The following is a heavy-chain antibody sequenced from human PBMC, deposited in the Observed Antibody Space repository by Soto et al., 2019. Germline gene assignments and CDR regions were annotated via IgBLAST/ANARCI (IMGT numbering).Heavy chain of an antibody. CDR1: GFTFSDSW. D-gene: IGHD4-4*01. Sequence: EVQLVESGGGLVQPGGSLRLSCTASGFTFSDSWMTWVRQAPGKGLEWVARIKPGESEEKYADSVKGRFSISRDNAKNSMYLQMDSLRGEDTAVYYCVRGGSNYASWGQGTLVTVSS. CDR3: VRGGSNYAS. V-gene: IGHV3-7*01. CDR2: IKPGESEE. J-gene: IGHJ5*02.